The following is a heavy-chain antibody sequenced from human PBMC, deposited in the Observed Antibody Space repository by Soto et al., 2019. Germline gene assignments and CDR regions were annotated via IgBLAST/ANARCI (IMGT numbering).Heavy chain of an antibody. J-gene: IGHJ6*02. Sequence: GASVKVSCKASGFTFTSSAVQWVRQARGQRLEWIGWIVVGSGNTNYAQKFQERVTITRDMSTSTAYMELSSLRSEDTAVYYCAREGLLVPAAESGMDVWGQGTTVTVSS. V-gene: IGHV1-58*01. CDR2: IVVGSGNT. D-gene: IGHD2-2*01. CDR1: GFTFTSSA. CDR3: AREGLLVPAAESGMDV.